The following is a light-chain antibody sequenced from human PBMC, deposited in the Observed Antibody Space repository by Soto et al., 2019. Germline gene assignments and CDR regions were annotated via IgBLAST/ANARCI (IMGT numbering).Light chain of an antibody. CDR1: QSVLYSSNNQNY. Sequence: DIVMTQSPDSLAVYLGERATINCKSSQSVLYSSNNQNYLAWYQQKPGQPPKLLIYWASIRESGVPDRFSGSGSGTDFTLTISSLQAEDVAVYYCQQHYSTPLTFGQGTKVEIK. CDR2: WAS. J-gene: IGKJ1*01. V-gene: IGKV4-1*01. CDR3: QQHYSTPLT.